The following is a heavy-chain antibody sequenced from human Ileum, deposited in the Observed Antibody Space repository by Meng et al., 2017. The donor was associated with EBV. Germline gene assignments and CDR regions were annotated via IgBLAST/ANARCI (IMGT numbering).Heavy chain of an antibody. CDR1: GGSINGGNYY. J-gene: IGHJ5*01. Sequence: QVQLQESGPGLVKPSQTLSLTCAVSGGSINGGNYYWSWIRQPPGKGLEWIGYIYYSGNTYYNPSLKSRVTISVDTSKNQFSLNLNSVTAADTAVYYCARDGGGGSGSYYRGFESWGQGTLVTVS. D-gene: IGHD3-10*01. V-gene: IGHV4-30-4*01. CDR3: ARDGGGGSGSYYRGFES. CDR2: IYYSGNT.